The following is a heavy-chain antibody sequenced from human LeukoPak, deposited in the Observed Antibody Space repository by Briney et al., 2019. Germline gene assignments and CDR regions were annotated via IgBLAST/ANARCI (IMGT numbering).Heavy chain of an antibody. J-gene: IGHJ4*02. CDR2: ISGSGGST. V-gene: IGHV3-23*01. Sequence: GGSLRLSCAASGFTFSSYAMSWVRQAPGKGLEWVSAISGSGGSTYYADSVKGRFTISRDNSKNTLYLQMNSLRAEDTAVYYCAKVWSYDYVWGTPHFDYWGQGTLVTVSS. CDR3: AKVWSYDYVWGTPHFDY. CDR1: GFTFSSYA. D-gene: IGHD3-16*01.